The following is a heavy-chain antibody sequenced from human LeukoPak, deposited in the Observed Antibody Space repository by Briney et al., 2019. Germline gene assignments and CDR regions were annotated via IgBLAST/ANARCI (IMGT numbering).Heavy chain of an antibody. Sequence: SETLSLTCTVSGGSTSSYYWSWIRHPPGRGREWIGYIYYSGSTNYNPSLKSRVTISVDTSKNQFSLKLSSVTAADTAVYYCARHQVDYGDYVNAFDIWGQGTMVTVSS. J-gene: IGHJ3*02. CDR2: IYYSGST. CDR1: GGSTSSYY. CDR3: ARHQVDYGDYVNAFDI. V-gene: IGHV4-59*08. D-gene: IGHD4-17*01.